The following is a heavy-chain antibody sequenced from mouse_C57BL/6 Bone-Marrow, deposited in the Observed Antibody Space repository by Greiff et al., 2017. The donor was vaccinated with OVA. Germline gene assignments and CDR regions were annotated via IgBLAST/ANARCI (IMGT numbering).Heavy chain of an antibody. CDR3: VRQKGAMDY. Sequence: EVKLVESGGGLVQPKGSLKLSCAASGFSFNTYAMNWVRQAPGKGLEWVARIRSKSNNYATYYADSVKDRFTISRDDSESMLYLQMNNLKTEDTAMYYCVRQKGAMDYWGQGTSVTVSS. J-gene: IGHJ4*01. CDR2: IRSKSNNYAT. CDR1: GFSFNTYA. V-gene: IGHV10-1*01.